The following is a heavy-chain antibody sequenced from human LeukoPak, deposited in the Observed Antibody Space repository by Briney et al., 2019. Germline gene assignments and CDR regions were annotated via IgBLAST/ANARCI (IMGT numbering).Heavy chain of an antibody. V-gene: IGHV3-13*01. CDR1: GFTFSSYD. Sequence: GGSLRLSCAASGFTFSSYDMHWVRQSTGKGLEWVSGIDTAGDTYYPGSVKGRFTISRENAKNSLYLQVNSLRVEDTAVYYCTRDGTVVRGLPRRARTFYGMDVWGQGTTVTVSS. J-gene: IGHJ6*02. CDR3: TRDGTVVRGLPRRARTFYGMDV. CDR2: IDTAGDT. D-gene: IGHD3-10*01.